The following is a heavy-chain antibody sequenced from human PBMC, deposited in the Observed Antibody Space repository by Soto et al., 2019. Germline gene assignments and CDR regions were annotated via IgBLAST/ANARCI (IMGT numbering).Heavy chain of an antibody. CDR1: GFSFSGYW. V-gene: IGHV3-74*01. CDR2: ISDDGATT. J-gene: IGHJ4*02. D-gene: IGHD3-10*01. CDR3: ATGAGVGSTGTGAH. Sequence: GGSLRLSCAASGFSFSGYWMHWVRQVPGKGLTWVSRISDDGATTDYADSVKGRFAISRDNAKNSLYLEMSSLRVDDTALYYCATGAGVGSTGTGAHWGQGTLVTVSS.